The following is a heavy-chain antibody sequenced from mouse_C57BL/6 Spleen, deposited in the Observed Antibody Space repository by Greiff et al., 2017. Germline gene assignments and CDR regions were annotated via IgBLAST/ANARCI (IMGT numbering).Heavy chain of an antibody. J-gene: IGHJ3*01. CDR2: ISSGGSYT. CDR1: GFTFSSYG. Sequence: EVKLQESGGDLVKPGGSLKLSCAASGFTFSSYGMSWVRQTPDKRLEWVATISSGGSYTYYPESVKGRFPISRDNAKNTLYLQMSGLKSEDTAMYCCAREDSLFAYWGQGTLVTVSA. V-gene: IGHV5-6*01. CDR3: AREDSLFAY.